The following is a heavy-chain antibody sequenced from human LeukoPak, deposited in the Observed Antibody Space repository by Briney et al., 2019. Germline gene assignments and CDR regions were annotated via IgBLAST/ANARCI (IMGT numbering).Heavy chain of an antibody. CDR3: ARDPITFVGVIVIPKILGMDV. Sequence: ASVKVSCKASGYTFTCYYMLWVRQAPGQGLEWMGWMNPNSGGTNYAQKFQGRVTMTRDTSITTAYMELRRLRSDDTAVYYCARDPITFVGVIVIPKILGMDVWGQGTTVTVSS. J-gene: IGHJ6*02. V-gene: IGHV1-2*02. D-gene: IGHD3-16*02. CDR1: GYTFTCYY. CDR2: MNPNSGGT.